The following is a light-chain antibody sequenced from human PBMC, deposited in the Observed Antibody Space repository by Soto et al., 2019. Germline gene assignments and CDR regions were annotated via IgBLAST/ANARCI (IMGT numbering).Light chain of an antibody. Sequence: EIVLTQSPATLSSSPGERATLSCRASQTFSNKVAWYQHKPGQAPRLLIYGASNRATGIPDRFSGSGSGTDFTLTISRLEPEDFAVYYCQQYGSSGTFGQGTKVDIK. J-gene: IGKJ1*01. CDR2: GAS. CDR1: QTFSNK. CDR3: QQYGSSGT. V-gene: IGKV3-20*01.